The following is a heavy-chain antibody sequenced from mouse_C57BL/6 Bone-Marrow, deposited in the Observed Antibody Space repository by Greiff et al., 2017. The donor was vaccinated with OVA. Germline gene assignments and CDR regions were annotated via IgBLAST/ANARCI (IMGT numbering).Heavy chain of an antibody. CDR3: TTDITAVDD. D-gene: IGHD1-1*01. Sequence: EVQLQQSGAELVRPGASVKLSCTASGFNIKDDYMHWVKQRPEQGLEWIGWIDPENGDTEYASKFQGKATITADTSSNTAYLQLSSLTAEDTAVYYCTTDITAVDDWGQGTTLTVSA. CDR1: GFNIKDDY. CDR2: IDPENGDT. J-gene: IGHJ2*01. V-gene: IGHV14-4*01.